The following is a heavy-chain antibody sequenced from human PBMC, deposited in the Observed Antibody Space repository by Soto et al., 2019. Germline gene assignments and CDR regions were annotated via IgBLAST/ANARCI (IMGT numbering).Heavy chain of an antibody. CDR2: IIPICGTA. CDR1: GGTFSSYA. D-gene: IGHD3-22*01. Sequence: QVQLVQSGAEVKKPGSSVKVSCKASGGTFSSYAISWVRQAPGQGLEWMGGIIPICGTANYAQKFQGRVTITADKSTSTAYMELRSLRSEDTAVYYCARAVYDSSGYYANWFDPWGQGTLVTVSS. V-gene: IGHV1-69*06. J-gene: IGHJ5*02. CDR3: ARAVYDSSGYYANWFDP.